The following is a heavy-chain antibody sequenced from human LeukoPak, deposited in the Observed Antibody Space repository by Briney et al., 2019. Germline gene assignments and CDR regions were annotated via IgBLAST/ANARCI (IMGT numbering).Heavy chain of an antibody. D-gene: IGHD4-17*01. V-gene: IGHV1-2*02. CDR2: INPNSGGT. CDR3: ARDTGDYLSYFDY. J-gene: IGHJ4*02. CDR1: GYTFTSYA. Sequence: ASVKVSCKASGYTFTSYAMHWVRQAPGQRLEWMGWINPNSGGTNYAQKFQGRVTMTRDTSISTAYMELSRLRSDDTAVYYCARDTGDYLSYFDYWGQGTLVTVSS.